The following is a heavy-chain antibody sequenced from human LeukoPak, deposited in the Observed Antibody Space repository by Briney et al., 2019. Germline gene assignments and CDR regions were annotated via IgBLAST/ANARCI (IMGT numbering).Heavy chain of an antibody. Sequence: GGSLRLSCAASGFTFSTYAMHWVRQAPGKGLEWVAVISYDGNNEHYADSVKGRFTISRDNSKNTLYLQMDSLRAEDTAVYYCAREANHLTLDYWGQGTLVTVSS. CDR2: ISYDGNNE. CDR1: GFTFSTYA. J-gene: IGHJ4*02. V-gene: IGHV3-30-3*01. CDR3: AREANHLTLDY. D-gene: IGHD1-14*01.